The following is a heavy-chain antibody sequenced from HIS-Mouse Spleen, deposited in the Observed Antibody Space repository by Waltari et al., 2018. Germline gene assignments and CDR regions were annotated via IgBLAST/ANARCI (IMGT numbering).Heavy chain of an antibody. CDR3: ARVYSSSWRGFDY. D-gene: IGHD6-6*01. CDR2: INPNSGGT. Sequence: QAQLVQSGAEVKKPGASVKVACKASGYTFTGYYMHWVRQAPGQGLEWMGWINPNSGGTNYAQKFQGRVTMTRDTSISTAYMELSRLRSDDTAVYYCARVYSSSWRGFDYWGQGTLVTVSS. J-gene: IGHJ4*02. V-gene: IGHV1-2*02. CDR1: GYTFTGYY.